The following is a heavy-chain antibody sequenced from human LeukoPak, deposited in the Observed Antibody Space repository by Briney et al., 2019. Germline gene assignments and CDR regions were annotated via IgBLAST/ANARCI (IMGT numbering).Heavy chain of an antibody. V-gene: IGHV4-34*01. CDR3: ARREAAAGKAPDY. D-gene: IGHD6-13*01. Sequence: PETLSLTCAVYGGSFSGYYWGWIRQPPGKGLEWIGEINHSGSTNYNPSLKSRVTISVDTSKNQFSLKLSSVTAADTAVYYCARREAAAGKAPDYWGQGTLVTVSS. CDR1: GGSFSGYY. CDR2: INHSGST. J-gene: IGHJ4*02.